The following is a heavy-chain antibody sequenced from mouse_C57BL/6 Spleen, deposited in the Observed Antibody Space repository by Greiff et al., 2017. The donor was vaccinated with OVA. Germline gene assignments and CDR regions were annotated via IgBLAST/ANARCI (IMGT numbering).Heavy chain of an antibody. CDR2: FHPYNDDT. V-gene: IGHV1-47*01. Sequence: VKVVESGAELVKPGASVKMSCKASGYTLTTYPIEWMKQNHGKSLEWIGNFHPYNDDTKYNEKFKGKATLTVEKSSSTVYLELSRLTSDDSAVYYCARVNPSVAWFAYWGQGTLVTVSA. J-gene: IGHJ3*01. CDR1: GYTLTTYP. CDR3: ARVNPSVAWFAY.